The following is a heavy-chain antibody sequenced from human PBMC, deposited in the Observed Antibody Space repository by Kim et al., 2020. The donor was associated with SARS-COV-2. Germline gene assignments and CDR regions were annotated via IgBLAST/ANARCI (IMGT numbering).Heavy chain of an antibody. CDR3: ARLARRGGVVPAAMEVDY. V-gene: IGHV4-39*01. J-gene: IGHJ4*02. Sequence: SETLSLTCTVSGGSISSSSYYWGWIRQPPGKGLEWIGSIYYSGSTYYNPSLTSRVTIAVDTSNNQFSLKLSSVTAADTAVYYCARLARRGGVVPAAMEVDYWGQGTLVTVSS. CDR1: GGSISSSSYY. CDR2: IYYSGST. D-gene: IGHD2-2*01.